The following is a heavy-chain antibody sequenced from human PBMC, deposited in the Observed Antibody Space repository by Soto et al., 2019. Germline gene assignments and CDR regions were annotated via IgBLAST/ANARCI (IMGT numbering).Heavy chain of an antibody. CDR2: LDPEDGET. D-gene: IGHD6-19*01. CDR1: GYTLTELS. CDR3: ATAAVPPYCYSGMDV. Sequence: QDQLVQSGAEVKKPGASVKVSCKVSGYTLTELSMHWVRQAPGKGLEWMGGLDPEDGETIYAQKFQGRVTMTEDTSTDTGYMVLISLSSEDTSVYYSATAAVPPYCYSGMDVWGQGTTVTVSS. V-gene: IGHV1-24*01. J-gene: IGHJ6*02.